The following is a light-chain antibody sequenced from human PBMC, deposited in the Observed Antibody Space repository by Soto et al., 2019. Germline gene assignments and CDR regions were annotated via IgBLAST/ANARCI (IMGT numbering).Light chain of an antibody. Sequence: EVVLTQSPDTLSLSPGERATLSCRASQSVSNYLVWYQHKPGQAPRLLIFDASNRATGIPGRFRGSGSGTDLTLTISSLEPEDSAVYYCQQRSDFTYTFGQGTRLEIK. V-gene: IGKV3-11*01. J-gene: IGKJ2*01. CDR3: QQRSDFTYT. CDR2: DAS. CDR1: QSVSNY.